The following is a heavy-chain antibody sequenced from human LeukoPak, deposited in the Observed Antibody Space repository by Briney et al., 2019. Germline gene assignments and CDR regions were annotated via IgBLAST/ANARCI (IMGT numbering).Heavy chain of an antibody. J-gene: IGHJ4*02. CDR2: ISWNSGSI. V-gene: IGHV3-9*01. CDR3: AKGVSDRGYCSSTSCPTFDY. D-gene: IGHD2-2*01. CDR1: GFTFDDYA. Sequence: GRSLRLSCAASGFTFDDYAMHWVRQAPGKGPEWVSGISWNSGSIGYADSVKGRFTISRDNAKNSLYLQMNSLRAEDTALYYCAKGVSDRGYCSSTSCPTFDYWGQGTLVTVSS.